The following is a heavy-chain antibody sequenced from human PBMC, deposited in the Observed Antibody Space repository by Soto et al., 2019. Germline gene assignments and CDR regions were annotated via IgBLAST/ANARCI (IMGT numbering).Heavy chain of an antibody. CDR1: GFTFSSYG. J-gene: IGHJ4*02. Sequence: QVQLVESGGGVVQPGRSLRLSCAASGFTFSSYGMHWVRQAPGEGLEWVAVIWYDGSNKYYADSVKGRFTISRDNSKNTLYLQMNSLIAEDTAVYYCARDELGGSYYRDYWGQGTLVTVSS. D-gene: IGHD1-26*01. CDR2: IWYDGSNK. V-gene: IGHV3-33*01. CDR3: ARDELGGSYYRDY.